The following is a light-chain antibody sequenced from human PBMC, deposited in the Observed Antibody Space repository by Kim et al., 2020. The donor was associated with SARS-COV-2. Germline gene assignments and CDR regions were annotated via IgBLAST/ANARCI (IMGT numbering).Light chain of an antibody. CDR2: NNN. CDR3: AAWDDSMNGLV. CDR1: SSNIRANT. J-gene: IGLJ1*01. Sequence: GERVTISCSGSSSNIRANTVNWYQQLPGTAPKLLIYNNNQRPSGVPDRFSGSKSGTSASLAISGLQSEDEADYYCAAWDDSMNGLVFGTGTKVTVL. V-gene: IGLV1-44*01.